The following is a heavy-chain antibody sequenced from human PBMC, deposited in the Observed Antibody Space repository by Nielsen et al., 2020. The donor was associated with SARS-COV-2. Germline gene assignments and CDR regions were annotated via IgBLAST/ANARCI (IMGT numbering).Heavy chain of an antibody. CDR2: ISYDGSNK. Sequence: GESLKISCAASGFTFSSYAMHWVRQAPGKGLEWVAVISYDGSNKYYADSVKGRFTISRDNSKNTLYLQMNSLRGEDTAVYYCARGGKWELFYYDHGMDVWGQGTTVTVSS. V-gene: IGHV3-30*04. CDR3: ARGGKWELFYYDHGMDV. CDR1: GFTFSSYA. J-gene: IGHJ6*02. D-gene: IGHD1-26*01.